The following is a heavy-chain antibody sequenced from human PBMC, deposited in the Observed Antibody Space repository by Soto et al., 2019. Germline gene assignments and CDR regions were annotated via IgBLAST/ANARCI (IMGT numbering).Heavy chain of an antibody. CDR1: GFDFRKFW. CDR3: ARQHYGDYFDY. V-gene: IGHV3-7*01. Sequence: EVQLVESGGGLVQTGGSLRLSCAASGFDFRKFWMNWIRHVPGKGLGWVATIKDDGSQKFYVDSVRGRFSISRDNGMNFVCLEMSSLRGGDTATYYCARQHYGDYFDYWGQGVVVTVSS. J-gene: IGHJ4*02. CDR2: IKDDGSQK. D-gene: IGHD3-10*01.